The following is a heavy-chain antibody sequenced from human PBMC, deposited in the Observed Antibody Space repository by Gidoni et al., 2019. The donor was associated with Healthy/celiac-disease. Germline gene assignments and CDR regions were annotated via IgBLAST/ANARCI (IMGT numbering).Heavy chain of an antibody. CDR2: IYYSGST. D-gene: IGHD3-22*01. Sequence: QLQLQESGPGLVKPSETLSLTCTVSGGSISSSSYYWGWIRQPPGKGLEWIGSIYYSGSTYYNPSLKSRVTISVDTSKNQFSLKLSSVTAADTAVYYCARLGMIVVVGLDYWGQGTLVTVSS. J-gene: IGHJ4*02. CDR3: ARLGMIVVVGLDY. V-gene: IGHV4-39*01. CDR1: GGSISSSSYY.